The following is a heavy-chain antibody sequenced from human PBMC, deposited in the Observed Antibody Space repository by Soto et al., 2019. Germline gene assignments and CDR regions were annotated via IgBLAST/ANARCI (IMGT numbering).Heavy chain of an antibody. Sequence: LGTLCPRSAVFCGSRGGFGVGCRRQPPGKGLEWIGEINHSGSTNYNPSLKSRVTISVDTSKNQFSLKLSSVTAADTAVYYCARGRSGEATIPFDYWGQGTLVTVSS. CDR2: INHSGST. V-gene: IGHV4-34*01. CDR3: ARGRSGEATIPFDY. D-gene: IGHD5-12*01. CDR1: CGSRGGFG. J-gene: IGHJ4*02.